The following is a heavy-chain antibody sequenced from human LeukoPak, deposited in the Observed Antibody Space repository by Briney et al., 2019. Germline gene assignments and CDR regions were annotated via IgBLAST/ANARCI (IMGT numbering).Heavy chain of an antibody. J-gene: IGHJ4*02. D-gene: IGHD5-24*01. Sequence: SGTLSLTCAVSGGSISSSNWWSWVRQPPGKGLEWIGEIYHSGSTNYNPSLKSRVTISVDKSKNQFSLKLSSVTAADTAVYYCARGPNYPSPSPFDYWGQGTLVTVSS. V-gene: IGHV4-4*02. CDR1: GGSISSSNW. CDR2: IYHSGST. CDR3: ARGPNYPSPSPFDY.